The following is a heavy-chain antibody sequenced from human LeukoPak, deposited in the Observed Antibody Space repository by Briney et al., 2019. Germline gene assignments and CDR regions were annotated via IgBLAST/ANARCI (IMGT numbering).Heavy chain of an antibody. Sequence: PGGSLRLSCAASGFTFSNYAMHWVRQAPGKGLEWEAFIRYDGTTQYYADSVKGRFTISRDNSKNTLYLQMSSLGGEDTAVYYCARDHLYGDYSTTCDYWGQGTLVTVSS. CDR2: IRYDGTTQ. J-gene: IGHJ4*02. CDR3: ARDHLYGDYSTTCDY. CDR1: GFTFSNYA. D-gene: IGHD4-17*01. V-gene: IGHV3-30*02.